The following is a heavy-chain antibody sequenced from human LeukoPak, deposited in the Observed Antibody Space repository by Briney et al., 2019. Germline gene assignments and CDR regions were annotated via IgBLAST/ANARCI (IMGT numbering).Heavy chain of an antibody. V-gene: IGHV3-30*02. J-gene: IGHJ4*02. CDR3: AKDEYDYIISGYYFDY. CDR1: GFIFSDYG. Sequence: GGSLRLSCAASGFIFSDYGMHWVRQAPGKGLEWVTFIRYDGSNKYYADSVKGRFTISRDNSKNTLYLQMNSLRAEDTAVYYCAKDEYDYIISGYYFDYWGQGTLVTVSS. CDR2: IRYDGSNK. D-gene: IGHD3-16*01.